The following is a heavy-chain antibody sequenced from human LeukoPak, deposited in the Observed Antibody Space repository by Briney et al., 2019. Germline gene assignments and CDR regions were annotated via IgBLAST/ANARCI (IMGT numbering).Heavy chain of an antibody. CDR3: AELGITMIGGV. CDR2: ISSSGSTI. V-gene: IGHV3-48*03. J-gene: IGHJ6*04. CDR1: GFTLSSYE. D-gene: IGHD3-10*02. Sequence: GGALRLSSAPSGFTLSSYETNCGRQAPGKGLGWVSYISSSGSTIYYAECGKGRFSISRDNAKNSLYLQMNSLRAEDTDGYYCAELGITMIGGVWGKGTTVTISS.